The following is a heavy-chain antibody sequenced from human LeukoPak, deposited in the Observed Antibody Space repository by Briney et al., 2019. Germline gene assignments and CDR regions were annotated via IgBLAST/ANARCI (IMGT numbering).Heavy chain of an antibody. J-gene: IGHJ6*02. CDR2: ISGSGGST. CDR3: AKVIRWGGGGSYYYYGMDV. D-gene: IGHD3-16*01. Sequence: PGGSLRLSCAASGFTFSSYAMSWVRQAPGKGLEWVSAISGSGGSTYYADSVKGRFTISRDNSKNTLYLQMNSLRAEDTAVYYCAKVIRWGGGGSYYYYGMDVWGQGTTVTVSS. CDR1: GFTFSSYA. V-gene: IGHV3-23*01.